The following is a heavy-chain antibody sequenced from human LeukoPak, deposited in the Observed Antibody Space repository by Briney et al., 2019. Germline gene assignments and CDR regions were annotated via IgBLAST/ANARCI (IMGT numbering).Heavy chain of an antibody. CDR3: ASSGSYRFDY. V-gene: IGHV3-48*02. J-gene: IGHJ4*02. Sequence: GGSLRLSCAASGFTFSSYSMNWVRQAPGKGLEWVSRITASGTAMFYTDSVKGRFTISRDNAKNSLYLQMNSLRDEDTAVYYCASSGSYRFDYWGQGTLVTVSS. CDR2: ITASGTAM. D-gene: IGHD1-26*01. CDR1: GFTFSSYS.